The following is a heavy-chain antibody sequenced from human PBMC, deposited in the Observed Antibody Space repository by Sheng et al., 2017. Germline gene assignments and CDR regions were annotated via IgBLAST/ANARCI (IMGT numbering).Heavy chain of an antibody. CDR1: GGTFSSNG. CDR2: IIPMSGTA. D-gene: IGHD3-22*01. V-gene: IGHV1-69*13. Sequence: QVQLVQSGAEVRNPGSSVKVSCRASGGTFSSNGISWVRQAPGQGLEWMGGIIPMSGTANYAQKFQGRVTIIADESTTAYMELSSLRSEDTAVYYCARGGDSSGYYYDFDYWGQGTLVTVSS. CDR3: ARGGDSSGYYYDFDY. J-gene: IGHJ4*02.